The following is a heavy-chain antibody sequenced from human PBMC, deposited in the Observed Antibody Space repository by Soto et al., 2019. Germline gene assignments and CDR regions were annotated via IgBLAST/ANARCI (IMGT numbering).Heavy chain of an antibody. CDR3: ARDEGPTLLFYYGMGF. V-gene: IGHV5-51*01. D-gene: IGHD4-17*01. CDR2: IYPGDSDT. Sequence: GESLRISCKGSGYNFTNYWIAWVRQMPGKGLEWMGIIYPGDSDTRYSPSFQGRVTISADKSISAAYLQWSSLKASDTAMYYWARDEGPTLLFYYGMGFWAQLPTVPV. CDR1: GYNFTNYW. J-gene: IGHJ6*02.